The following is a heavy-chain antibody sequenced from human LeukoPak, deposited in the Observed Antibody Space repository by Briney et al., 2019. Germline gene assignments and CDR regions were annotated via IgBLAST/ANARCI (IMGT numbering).Heavy chain of an antibody. CDR1: GGSISSGGYS. Sequence: SETLSLTCAVSGGSISSGGYSWSWIRQPPGKGLEWIGYIYHSGSTNYNPSLKSRVTISVDTSKNQFSLKLSSVTAADTAVYCCASTKYRGPDAFDIWGQGTMVTVSS. J-gene: IGHJ3*02. D-gene: IGHD2-2*02. CDR2: IYHSGST. CDR3: ASTKYRGPDAFDI. V-gene: IGHV4-30-2*02.